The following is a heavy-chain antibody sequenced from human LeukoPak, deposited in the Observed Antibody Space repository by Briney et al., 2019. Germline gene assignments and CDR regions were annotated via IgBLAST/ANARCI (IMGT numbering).Heavy chain of an antibody. CDR1: GYTFTGYY. CDR2: INPNSGDT. Sequence: ASVKVSCKASGYTFTGYYIHLVRQAPGQGLEWMGRINPNSGDTNYAQKFQGRVTMTRDTSISTAYMELSNLSSDDTAVYYCARDPYVSGSYGWLDPWGQGTPVTVSS. J-gene: IGHJ5*02. D-gene: IGHD3-10*01. CDR3: ARDPYVSGSYGWLDP. V-gene: IGHV1-2*06.